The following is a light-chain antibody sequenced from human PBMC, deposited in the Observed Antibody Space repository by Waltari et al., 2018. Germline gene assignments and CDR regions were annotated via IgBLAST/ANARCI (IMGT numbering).Light chain of an antibody. V-gene: IGLV3-25*03. CDR3: QSADSSGTYYV. CDR2: KDE. J-gene: IGLJ1*01. CDR1: ALPTEY. Sequence: SYELTQSPSQSVSPGQTATITCSGDALPTEYVYWYQQKPGQAPVLIIYKDEERPPGIPERCSGSISGTTATLTISGVQAEDEADYYCQSADSSGTYYVFAAGTKVTVL.